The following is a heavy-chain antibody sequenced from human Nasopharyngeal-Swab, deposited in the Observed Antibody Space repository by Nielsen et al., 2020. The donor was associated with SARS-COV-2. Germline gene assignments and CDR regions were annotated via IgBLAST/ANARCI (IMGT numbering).Heavy chain of an antibody. CDR1: GFTFSSYS. CDR2: ISSSSSYI. Sequence: GESLKISCAASGFTFSSYSMNWVRQAPGKGLEWVSSISSSSSYIYYADSVKGRFTISRDNAKNSLYLQMNSLRAEDTAVYYCARDFNRVSEIAAADPNIYYYYGMDVWGQGTTVTVSS. J-gene: IGHJ6*02. CDR3: ARDFNRVSEIAAADPNIYYYYGMDV. V-gene: IGHV3-21*01. D-gene: IGHD6-13*01.